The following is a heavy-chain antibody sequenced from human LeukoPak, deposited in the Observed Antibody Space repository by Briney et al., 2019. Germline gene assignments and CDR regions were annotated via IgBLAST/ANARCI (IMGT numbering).Heavy chain of an antibody. CDR3: ARDCLGCDQLLYRGDY. J-gene: IGHJ4*02. V-gene: IGHV4-30-2*01. D-gene: IGHD2-2*02. CDR2: IYHSGST. Sequence: SETLSLTCTASGGSISSGGYYWSWIRQPPGKGLEWIGYIYHSGSTYYNPSLKSRVTISVDRSKNQFSLKLSSVTAADTAVYYCARDCLGCDQLLYRGDYWGQGTLVTVSS. CDR1: GGSISSGGYY.